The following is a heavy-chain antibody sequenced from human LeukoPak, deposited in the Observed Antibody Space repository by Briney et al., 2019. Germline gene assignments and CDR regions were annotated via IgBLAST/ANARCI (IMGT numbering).Heavy chain of an antibody. CDR3: ARVDCRSTSCSPFDY. J-gene: IGHJ4*02. V-gene: IGHV3-30*04. Sequence: GGSLRLSCAASGFTFSTFSMHWVRQAPAKGLEWVAVILYDGSTQYYADSVRGRFTASRDNSKDTLYLQMNSLRVEDTAVYYCARVDCRSTSCSPFDYWGQGTLVTVSS. D-gene: IGHD2-2*01. CDR1: GFTFSTFS. CDR2: ILYDGSTQ.